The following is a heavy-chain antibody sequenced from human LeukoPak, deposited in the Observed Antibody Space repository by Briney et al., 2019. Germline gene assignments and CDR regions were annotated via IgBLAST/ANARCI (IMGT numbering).Heavy chain of an antibody. CDR3: ASGPPFLKYFEY. J-gene: IGHJ4*02. CDR2: ISVGAEYI. CDR1: GSSFTTNV. Sequence: GGSRRLSGAASGSSFTTNVMSGFRQAPGKGLEWFSTISVGAEYIFYADSVKGRFTISRDDSNNAPYLQMHSLRAEDTALYYCASGPPFLKYFEYWGQGTLVTVSS. D-gene: IGHD2-15*01. V-gene: IGHV3-23*01.